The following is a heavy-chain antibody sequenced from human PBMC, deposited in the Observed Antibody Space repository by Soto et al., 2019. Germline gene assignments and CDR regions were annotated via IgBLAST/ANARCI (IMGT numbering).Heavy chain of an antibody. CDR1: GFTFSVYW. CDR3: ARGPRVSSTGTGAH. D-gene: IGHD1-1*01. CDR2: ISDDGSTA. Sequence: VGSLRLSCAVSGFTFSVYWMHWVRQVPGKGLTWVSRISDDGSTATYADSVKGRFVISRDNAKNRLYLEMNTLRADDSGLYYCARGPRVSSTGTGAHWGRGTLVTVSS. V-gene: IGHV3-74*01. J-gene: IGHJ4*02.